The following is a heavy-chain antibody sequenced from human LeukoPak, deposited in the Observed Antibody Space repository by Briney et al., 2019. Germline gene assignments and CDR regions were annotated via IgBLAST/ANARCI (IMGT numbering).Heavy chain of an antibody. V-gene: IGHV3-48*03. CDR3: ANSRYDSSGYYGIIGY. J-gene: IGHJ4*02. CDR1: GFTFSNYE. CDR2: ISSSGSDI. Sequence: GGSLRLSCAASGFTFSNYEMHWVRQAPGKGLEWVSYISSSGSDIYYADSVKGRFTISRDNAKNSLYLQMNSLRAEDTAVYYCANSRYDSSGYYGIIGYWGQGTLVTVSS. D-gene: IGHD3-22*01.